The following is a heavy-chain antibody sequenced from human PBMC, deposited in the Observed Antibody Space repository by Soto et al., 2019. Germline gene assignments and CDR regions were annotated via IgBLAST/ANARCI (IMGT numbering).Heavy chain of an antibody. CDR2: IWYDGSNK. V-gene: IGHV3-33*01. J-gene: IGHJ4*02. D-gene: IGHD3-22*01. Sequence: LRLSCAASGFTFSSYGMHWVRQAPGKGLEWVAVIWYDGSNKYYADSVKGRFTISRDNSKNTLYLQMNSLRAEDTAVYYCARYYYDSSGYHKFDYWGRGTLVTVSS. CDR3: ARYYYDSSGYHKFDY. CDR1: GFTFSSYG.